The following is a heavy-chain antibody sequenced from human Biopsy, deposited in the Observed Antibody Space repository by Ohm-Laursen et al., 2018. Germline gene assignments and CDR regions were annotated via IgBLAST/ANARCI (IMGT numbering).Heavy chain of an antibody. Sequence: GASVKVSCKVSGYSFTSYYMHWVRQAPGQGLEWMGMINPSGSTTSYPQIFQGGVTMTRDTSKSTVYMELSSLRSADTAVYFCARNTGWYGDLYYFDYWGQGTLVTVSS. V-gene: IGHV1-46*01. CDR3: ARNTGWYGDLYYFDY. D-gene: IGHD6-19*01. CDR2: INPSGSTT. CDR1: GYSFTSYY. J-gene: IGHJ4*02.